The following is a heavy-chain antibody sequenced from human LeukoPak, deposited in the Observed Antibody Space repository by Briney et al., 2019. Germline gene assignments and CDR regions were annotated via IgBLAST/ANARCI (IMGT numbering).Heavy chain of an antibody. J-gene: IGHJ5*02. Sequence: SETLSLTCTVSGGSISSYYWNWIRQPPGKGLEWIGYIYYSGSTNYNPSLKSRVTMSVDTSKNQFSLELTSVTAADTAVYYCARQRLLWFGESNSGLHHWGQGTLVTVSS. V-gene: IGHV4-59*08. CDR3: ARQRLLWFGESNSGLHH. CDR2: IYYSGST. D-gene: IGHD3-10*01. CDR1: GGSISSYY.